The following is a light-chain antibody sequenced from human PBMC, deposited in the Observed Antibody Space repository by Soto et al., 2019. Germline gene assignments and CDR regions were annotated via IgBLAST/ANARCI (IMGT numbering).Light chain of an antibody. CDR1: SSDVGGYNY. Sequence: QSVLTQPASVSGSPGQSITISCTGTSSDVGGYNYVSWYQQHPGKAPKLMIYEVSNRPSGVSNRFSGSKSGNTASLTISGLQAEDEADYYCISYTSSSTLVVFGGGTKVTVL. CDR3: ISYTSSSTLVV. V-gene: IGLV2-14*01. J-gene: IGLJ2*01. CDR2: EVS.